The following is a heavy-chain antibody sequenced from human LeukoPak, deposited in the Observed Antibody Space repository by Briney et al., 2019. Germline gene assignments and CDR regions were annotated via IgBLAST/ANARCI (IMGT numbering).Heavy chain of an antibody. CDR3: ARVGWLRFFDY. Sequence: GGSLRLSCAASGFTFSSYEMNWVRQGPRKGLEWVSYISSSGSTIYYADSVKGRFTISRDNAKKSLYLQMNSLRAEDTAVYYCARVGWLRFFDYWGQGTLVTVSS. D-gene: IGHD5-12*01. CDR1: GFTFSSYE. V-gene: IGHV3-48*03. CDR2: ISSSGSTI. J-gene: IGHJ4*02.